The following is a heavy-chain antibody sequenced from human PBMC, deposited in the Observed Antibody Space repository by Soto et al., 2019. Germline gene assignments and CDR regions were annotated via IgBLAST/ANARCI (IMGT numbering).Heavy chain of an antibody. CDR1: GYTFTNYW. CDR2: IYPGDSDI. J-gene: IGHJ5*02. Sequence: GESLKISCKGSGYTFTNYWIGWVRQMPGKGLEWMGIIYPGDSDIRCSPSFQGQVTISADESNSTAYLQWSSLKASDTAMYYCARWGGSWPGRRESWFDPWGQGTLVTVSS. V-gene: IGHV5-51*01. CDR3: ARWGGSWPGRRESWFDP. D-gene: IGHD3-16*01.